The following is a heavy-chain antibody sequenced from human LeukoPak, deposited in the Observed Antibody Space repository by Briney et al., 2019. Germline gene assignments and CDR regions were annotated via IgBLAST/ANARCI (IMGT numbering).Heavy chain of an antibody. CDR2: IIPIFGTA. J-gene: IGHJ5*02. CDR1: GGTFSSYA. V-gene: IGHV1-69*05. D-gene: IGHD3-10*02. CDR3: ARGGQAALYYVNWFDP. Sequence: GASVKVSCKASGGTFSSYAISWVRQAPGQGLEWMGGIIPIFGTANYAQKFQGRVTITTDESTSTAYMELSSLRSEDTAVYYCARGGQAALYYVNWFDPWGQGTLVTVSS.